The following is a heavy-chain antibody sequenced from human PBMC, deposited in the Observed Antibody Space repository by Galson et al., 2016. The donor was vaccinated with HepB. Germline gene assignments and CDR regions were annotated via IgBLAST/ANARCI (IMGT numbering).Heavy chain of an antibody. CDR3: ARDTHDYRRSNNYWGAFDI. Sequence: SLRLSCAASGFTLSDYWMAWVRQAPGKGLEWVADIKRDGSQKQYVESVKGRFTISRDNAEASVYLQMNSLRAEDTAIYYCARDTHDYRRSNNYWGAFDIWGQGIMVTVSS. V-gene: IGHV3-7*03. CDR2: IKRDGSQK. D-gene: IGHD5-12*01. J-gene: IGHJ3*02. CDR1: GFTLSDYW.